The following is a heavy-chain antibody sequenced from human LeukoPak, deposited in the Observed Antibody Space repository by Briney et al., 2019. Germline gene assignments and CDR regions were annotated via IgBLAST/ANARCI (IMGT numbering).Heavy chain of an antibody. D-gene: IGHD1-20*01. CDR3: ARHADNWNDSGYFDY. CDR2: IYYSGST. CDR1: GGSISSYY. J-gene: IGHJ4*02. Sequence: ASETLSLSCTVSGGSISSYYWSWIRQPPGKGLGWIGYIYYSGSTNYNPSLKSRVTISVDTSKNQFSLKLSSVTAADTAVYYCARHADNWNDSGYFDYWGQGTLVTVSS. V-gene: IGHV4-59*08.